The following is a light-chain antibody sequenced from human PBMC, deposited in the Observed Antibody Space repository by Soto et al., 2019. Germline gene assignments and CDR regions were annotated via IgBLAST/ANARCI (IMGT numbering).Light chain of an antibody. V-gene: IGKV3-11*01. CDR1: QSVRNF. J-gene: IGKJ2*01. CDR2: DTS. CDR3: QQRNNWYT. Sequence: EIVLTQSPATLSLSPGERATLSCRASQSVRNFLAWHQQKPGQAPRLLIYDTSTRATGIPARFSGSGSGTDFTLTISSLEPEDFAVYYCQQRNNWYTFGPGSKLEIK.